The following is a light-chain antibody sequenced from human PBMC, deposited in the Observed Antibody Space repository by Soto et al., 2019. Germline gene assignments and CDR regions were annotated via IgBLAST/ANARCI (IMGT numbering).Light chain of an antibody. J-gene: IGKJ3*01. Sequence: EVVLTQSPGTLSLSPGEGATLSCRASQSVSSNCLAWYQQKPGQAPRLLIYGSSNRATGIPDRFSGSGSGTDFPLTISRLDPEDFAVYYCQQPGTSLFTFGPGTKVDMK. CDR3: QQPGTSLFT. V-gene: IGKV3-20*01. CDR1: QSVSSNC. CDR2: GSS.